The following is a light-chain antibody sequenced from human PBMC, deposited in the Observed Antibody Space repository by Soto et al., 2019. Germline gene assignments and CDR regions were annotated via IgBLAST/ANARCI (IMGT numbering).Light chain of an antibody. CDR1: SSDVGGYNY. CDR2: NVS. V-gene: IGLV2-14*03. Sequence: QSALTQPASVSGSPGQSITISCTGTSSDVGGYNYVSWYQQHPGNAPKLIISNVSIRPSGVSNRFSGSKSGNTASLTISGLQAEDEADYYCSSYTGSSIVVFGGGTNSPS. CDR3: SSYTGSSIVV. J-gene: IGLJ2*01.